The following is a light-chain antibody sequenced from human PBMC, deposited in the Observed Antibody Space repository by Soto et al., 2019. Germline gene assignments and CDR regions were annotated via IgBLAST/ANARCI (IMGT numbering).Light chain of an antibody. J-gene: IGKJ2*01. CDR1: QSVSSN. CDR2: GAS. Sequence: EIVMTQSPATLSVSPGERATLSCRASQSVSSNLAWYQQKPGQAPSLLISGASARATGVPARFSGSGSGTEFTLTISSLQSEDVAGYYCQHYNNWPFTFGQGTKLEI. CDR3: QHYNNWPFT. V-gene: IGKV3-15*01.